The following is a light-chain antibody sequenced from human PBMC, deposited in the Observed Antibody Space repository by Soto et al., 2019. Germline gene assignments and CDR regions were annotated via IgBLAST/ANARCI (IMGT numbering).Light chain of an antibody. V-gene: IGLV2-23*02. CDR1: SSDVGSHNF. J-gene: IGLJ2*01. CDR2: GVT. CDR3: YSYVGSIS. Sequence: QSALTQPASVSGSPGQSITISCTGTSSDVGSHNFVSWYQQHPGKAPELIIYGVTNRPLGVSHRFSGSKSGNTASLTISGLQAEDEADYYCYSYVGSISLGGGTKVTVL.